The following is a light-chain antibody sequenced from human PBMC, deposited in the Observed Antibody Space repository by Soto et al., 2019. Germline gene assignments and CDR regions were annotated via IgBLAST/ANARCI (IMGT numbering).Light chain of an antibody. CDR2: GAS. Sequence: EIVMTQSPAILSVSPGERATLSCRASQSVRSSIAWYQHKPGQAPRLLIYGASTRATGIPARISGSGSGTEFTLTISSLQSEDFAVYYCQQYNNWPQTFGQGTKVDIK. CDR1: QSVRSS. CDR3: QQYNNWPQT. J-gene: IGKJ1*01. V-gene: IGKV3-15*01.